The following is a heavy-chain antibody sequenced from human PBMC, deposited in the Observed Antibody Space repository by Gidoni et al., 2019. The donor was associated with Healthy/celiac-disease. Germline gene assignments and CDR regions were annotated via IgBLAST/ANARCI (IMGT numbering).Heavy chain of an antibody. CDR1: GFTFSSYG. CDR2: ISYDGSNK. J-gene: IGHJ4*02. D-gene: IGHD2-15*01. V-gene: IGHV3-30*18. Sequence: QVRLVDSGGGVVQPGRSLRLFCAASGFTFSSYGMHWVRQAPGKGLEWVAVISYDGSNKYYADSVKGRFTTARENAKNTLYLQMNSLRAEDTAVYYCAKGGNSFDYWGQGTLVTVSS. CDR3: AKGGNSFDY.